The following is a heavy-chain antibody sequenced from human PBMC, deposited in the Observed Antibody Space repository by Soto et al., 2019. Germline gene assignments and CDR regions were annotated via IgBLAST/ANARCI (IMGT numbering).Heavy chain of an antibody. Sequence: QVQLVQSGAEVKKPGSSVKVSCMASGGTFSSYAISWVRQAPGQGLEWMGGIIPTFGTANYAQKFQGRVTITADESTSTAYMELSSLRSEDTAVYYCARSSSSWYFMRYYYYGMDVWGQGTTVTVSS. J-gene: IGHJ6*02. D-gene: IGHD6-13*01. V-gene: IGHV1-69*01. CDR2: IIPTFGTA. CDR3: ARSSSSWYFMRYYYYGMDV. CDR1: GGTFSSYA.